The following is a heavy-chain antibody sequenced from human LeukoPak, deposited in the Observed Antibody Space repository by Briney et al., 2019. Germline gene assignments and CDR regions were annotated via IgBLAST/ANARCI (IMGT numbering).Heavy chain of an antibody. Sequence: GGSLRLSCAGSVFTVSNKFMSRVRQAPGKGLEWVSVIYTAGTTYYADSVKGRFTISRDNSKNTLYLQMNSLRAEDTAVYYCARAPRGPARVDYWGQGTLVAVSS. CDR2: IYTAGTT. D-gene: IGHD3-10*01. CDR3: ARAPRGPARVDY. CDR1: VFTVSNKF. V-gene: IGHV3-53*01. J-gene: IGHJ4*02.